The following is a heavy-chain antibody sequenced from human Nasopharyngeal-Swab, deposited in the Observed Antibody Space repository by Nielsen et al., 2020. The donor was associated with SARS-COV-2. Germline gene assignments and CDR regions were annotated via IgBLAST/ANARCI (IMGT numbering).Heavy chain of an antibody. J-gene: IGHJ5*02. CDR3: ARGRVEQWLVLSWFDP. D-gene: IGHD6-19*01. Sequence: RQAPGKGLEWIGYISYSGGTNYHPSLKSRVTMSSATSKNQFSLRLTSVTAADTAVYYCARGRVEQWLVLSWFDPWGQGTLVTVSS. CDR2: ISYSGGT. V-gene: IGHV4-59*01.